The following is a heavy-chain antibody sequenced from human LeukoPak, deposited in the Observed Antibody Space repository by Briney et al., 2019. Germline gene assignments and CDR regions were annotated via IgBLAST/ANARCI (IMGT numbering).Heavy chain of an antibody. Sequence: SVKVSCKASGGTFSSYTISWVRQAPGQGLEWMGRIIPILGIANYAQKFQGRVTITADKSTSTAYMELSSLRSEDTAVHYCARERANLQNWFDPWGQGTLVTVSS. CDR2: IIPILGIA. CDR3: ARERANLQNWFDP. V-gene: IGHV1-69*04. CDR1: GGTFSSYT. J-gene: IGHJ5*02.